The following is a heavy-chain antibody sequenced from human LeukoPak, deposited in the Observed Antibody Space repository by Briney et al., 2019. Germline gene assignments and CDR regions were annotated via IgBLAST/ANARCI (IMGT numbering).Heavy chain of an antibody. Sequence: PGRSLLPLSAASVFTFISRTMHCVPQAPGKGLEWVAVISYDGSNKYYADSVKVRFTISRDNSKNTLYLQMNSLRAEDTAVYYRERDPLRGGYVAYWGHGTLVTVSS. CDR3: ERDPLRGGYVAY. CDR1: VFTFISRT. D-gene: IGHD2-15*01. J-gene: IGHJ4*01. V-gene: IGHV3-30-3*01. CDR2: ISYDGSNK.